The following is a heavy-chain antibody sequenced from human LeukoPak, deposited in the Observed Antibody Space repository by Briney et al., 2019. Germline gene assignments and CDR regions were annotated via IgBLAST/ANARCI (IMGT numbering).Heavy chain of an antibody. Sequence: GGSLRLSCAASGFTFDDYTMYWVRQAPGKGLEWVSLISWDGGSTYYADSVKGRFTISRDNSKNSLYLQMNSLRTEDTALYYCAKGARIAAAGPYYYYYGMDVWGQGTTVTVSS. CDR1: GFTFDDYT. J-gene: IGHJ6*02. CDR2: ISWDGGST. V-gene: IGHV3-43*01. CDR3: AKGARIAAAGPYYYYYGMDV. D-gene: IGHD6-13*01.